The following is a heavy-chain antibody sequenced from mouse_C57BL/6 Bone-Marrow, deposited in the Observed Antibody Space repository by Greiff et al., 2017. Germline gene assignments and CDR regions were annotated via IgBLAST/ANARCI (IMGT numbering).Heavy chain of an antibody. J-gene: IGHJ3*01. CDR2: IYPRSGNT. CDR3: ARGRSSFAY. D-gene: IGHD1-1*01. CDR1: GYTFTSYG. V-gene: IGHV1-81*01. Sequence: VQLQQSGAELARPGASVKLSCKASGYTFTSYGISWVKQRTGQGLEWIGEIYPRSGNTYYNEKFKGKATLTADKSSSTAYMELRSLTSEDSAVYVCARGRSSFAYWGQGTLVTVSA.